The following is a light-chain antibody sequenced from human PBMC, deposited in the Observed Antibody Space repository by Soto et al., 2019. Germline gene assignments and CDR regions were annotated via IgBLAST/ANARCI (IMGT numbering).Light chain of an antibody. J-gene: IGKJ2*01. CDR2: DAS. CDR3: QQRSNWPMYT. CDR1: QSVSSY. V-gene: IGKV3-11*01. Sequence: EIVLTQSPATLSLSPGERATLSCRASQSVSSYLAWYQQKPGQAPRLLIYDASNRATGIPARFSGSGSGTDFSLTISSLEPEDFADYYCQQRSNWPMYTFGQGTKLEIK.